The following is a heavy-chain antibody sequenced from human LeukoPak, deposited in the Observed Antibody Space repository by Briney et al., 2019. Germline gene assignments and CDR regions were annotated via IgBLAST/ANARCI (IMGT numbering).Heavy chain of an antibody. CDR3: ARDSDIVSYYFDY. D-gene: IGHD5/OR15-5a*01. Sequence: SEALSLTCTVSGASITTDCWSWIRPPAGKGLEWIGRICASGNTNYNPSLKSRVTVSLDTSKNQFSLKLSSVTAADTAVYYCARDSDIVSYYFDYWGQGTLVTVSS. J-gene: IGHJ4*02. CDR2: ICASGNT. CDR1: GASITTDC. V-gene: IGHV4-4*07.